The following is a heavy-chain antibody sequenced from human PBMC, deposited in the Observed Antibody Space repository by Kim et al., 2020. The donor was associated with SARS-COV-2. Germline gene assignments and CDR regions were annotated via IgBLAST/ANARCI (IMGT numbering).Heavy chain of an antibody. Sequence: GGSLRLSCAASGFAFGDYAMHWVRQRPGKGLEWVSGISWNRGRIDYADSVKGRFTISRDNAKNSLYLQMNSLRPEDTALYYCAKEYLPFSSDYYGTFGLWGQRTLVTVSS. CDR3: AKEYLPFSSDYYGTFGL. CDR2: ISWNRGRI. J-gene: IGHJ4*02. CDR1: GFAFGDYA. V-gene: IGHV3-9*01. D-gene: IGHD4-17*01.